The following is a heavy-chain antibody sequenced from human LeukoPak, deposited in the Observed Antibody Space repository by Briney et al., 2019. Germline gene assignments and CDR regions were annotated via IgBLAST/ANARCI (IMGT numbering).Heavy chain of an antibody. Sequence: PGGSLRLSCAASGFTFGTYSMNWARQAPGKGLEWVSYISSSSGTIYYADSVKGRFTISRDNAKSLLFLQMNSLRDGDTAVYYCARESGPAAFDYWGQGTLVTVSS. CDR1: GFTFGTYS. CDR3: ARESGPAAFDY. V-gene: IGHV3-48*02. J-gene: IGHJ4*02. CDR2: ISSSSGTI. D-gene: IGHD3-10*01.